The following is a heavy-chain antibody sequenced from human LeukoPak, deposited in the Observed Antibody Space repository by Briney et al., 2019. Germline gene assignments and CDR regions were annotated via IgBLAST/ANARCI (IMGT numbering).Heavy chain of an antibody. V-gene: IGHV3-74*01. CDR1: GFTFSNFW. CDR3: AWAIRGTRNGMDV. CDR2: IYSDGSSST. Sequence: GGSLRLSCAASGFTFSNFWMHCVRQAPGKGLVWVSRIYSDGSSSTTYAGSVKGRFTIARDNAKNTLYLQMNSLRAEDTAVYYCAWAIRGTRNGMDVWGQGTTVTVSS. D-gene: IGHD1-7*01. J-gene: IGHJ6*02.